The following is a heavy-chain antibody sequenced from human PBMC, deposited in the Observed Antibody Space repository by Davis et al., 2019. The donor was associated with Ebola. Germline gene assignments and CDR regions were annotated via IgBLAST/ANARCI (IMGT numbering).Heavy chain of an antibody. D-gene: IGHD1-26*01. V-gene: IGHV1-18*01. CDR3: ARAMLIVGATAADY. CDR2: ISAYNGNT. CDR1: GGTFSNYG. J-gene: IGHJ4*02. Sequence: ASVKVSCKASGGTFSNYGINWVRQAPGQGLEWVGWISAYNGNTNYAQKLQGRVTMTTDTSTSTAYMELRSLRSDDTAVYYCARAMLIVGATAADYWGQGTLVTVSS.